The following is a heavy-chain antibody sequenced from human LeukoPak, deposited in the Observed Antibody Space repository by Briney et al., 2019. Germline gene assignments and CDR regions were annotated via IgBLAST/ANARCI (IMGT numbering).Heavy chain of an antibody. CDR2: IWYDGSNK. Sequence: PGGSLRLSCAASGFTFSSYGMHWVRQAPGKGLEWVAVIWYDGSNKYYADSVKGRFTISRDNSKNTLYLQMNSLRAEDTAVYYCAKDPIVGATNDFDYWGQGTLVTVSS. J-gene: IGHJ4*02. D-gene: IGHD1-26*01. CDR3: AKDPIVGATNDFDY. CDR1: GFTFSSYG. V-gene: IGHV3-33*06.